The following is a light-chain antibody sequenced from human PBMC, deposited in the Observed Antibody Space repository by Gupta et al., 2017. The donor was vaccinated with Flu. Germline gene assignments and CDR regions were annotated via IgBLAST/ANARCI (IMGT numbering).Light chain of an antibody. CDR1: QSVASSD. J-gene: IGKJ4*01. V-gene: IGKV3-20*01. CDR3: QQYCTSPLT. Sequence: EIVLTQSPSTLSLSPGEGATLSCRASQSVASSDLAWYQQRPGQAPRLLIYGTSSRATGIPDRFSGSGSGTDFTLTISRLGPEDFAVYYCQQYCTSPLTFGGGTKVEIK. CDR2: GTS.